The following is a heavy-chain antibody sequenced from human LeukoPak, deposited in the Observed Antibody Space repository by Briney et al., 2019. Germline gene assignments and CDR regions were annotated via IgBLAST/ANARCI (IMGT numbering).Heavy chain of an antibody. CDR1: GLTFSDYS. CDR2: INPTSTSI. CDR3: ARDVLYYDILTGYYV. Sequence: PGGSLRLSCAASGLTFSDYSINWVRQAPGKGLEWVSSINPTSTSIYYADAVKGRFTISRDNARSSLYLQMNSLRAEDTAVYYCARDVLYYDILTGYYVWGQGTLVTVSS. V-gene: IGHV3-21*01. D-gene: IGHD3-9*01. J-gene: IGHJ4*02.